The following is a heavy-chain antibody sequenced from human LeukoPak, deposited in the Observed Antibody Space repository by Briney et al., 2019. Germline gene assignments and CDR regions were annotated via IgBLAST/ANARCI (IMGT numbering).Heavy chain of an antibody. D-gene: IGHD3-16*01. CDR2: IKSNTDAGTT. V-gene: IGHV3-15*01. CDR1: GFTFNNAW. Sequence: PGGSLRLSCAASGFTFNNAWMSWVRQAPGKGLEWVGRIKSNTDAGTTDYAAPVKGRFTISRDDSKNTLYLQMNSLKTEDTAVYYCTTGVTGRWGDPRSLWGRGTLVTVSS. J-gene: IGHJ2*01. CDR3: TTGVTGRWGDPRSL.